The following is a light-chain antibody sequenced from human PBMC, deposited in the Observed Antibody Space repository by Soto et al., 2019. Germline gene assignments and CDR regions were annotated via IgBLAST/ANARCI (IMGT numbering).Light chain of an antibody. CDR1: QTIGSSH. V-gene: IGKV3-20*01. CDR2: AAS. CDR3: QQYNSWIT. J-gene: IGKJ5*01. Sequence: EIVLTQSPGTLSLSPGERATLSCRASQTIGSSHLAWYQQKPGQAPSVLIFAASSRATGIPDRFSGSGSGTDFTLTIRRLEPEDFATDYCQQYNSWITFGQGTRLEIK.